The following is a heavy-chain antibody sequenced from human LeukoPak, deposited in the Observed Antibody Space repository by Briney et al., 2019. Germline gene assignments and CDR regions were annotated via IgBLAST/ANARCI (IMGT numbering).Heavy chain of an antibody. CDR2: IYYSGST. D-gene: IGHD5-24*01. CDR3: AGRLWRRDGYNFSAFDI. J-gene: IGHJ3*02. CDR1: GGSISSDY. V-gene: IGHV4-59*01. Sequence: PSETLSLTCTVSGGSISSDYWNRIRQPPGKGLEWIGYIYYSGSTNYNPSLKSRVTISVDTSKNQFSLKLSSVTAADTAVYYCAGRLWRRDGYNFSAFDIWGQGTMVTVS.